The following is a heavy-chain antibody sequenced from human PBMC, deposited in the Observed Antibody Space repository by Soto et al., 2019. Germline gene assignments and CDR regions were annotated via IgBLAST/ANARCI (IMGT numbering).Heavy chain of an antibody. Sequence: QVQLQESGPGLVKPSETLSLTCTVSGGSISSYYWSWIRQPPGKGLEWIGYIYYSGRTNYNPSLKGRVTISEDTSKNQFALELNSGTAADTAVNDCARRYCDGSDYWGQGTLVTVSS. CDR1: GGSISSYY. D-gene: IGHD2-21*02. V-gene: IGHV4-59*08. J-gene: IGHJ4*02. CDR3: ARRYCDGSDY. CDR2: IYYSGRT.